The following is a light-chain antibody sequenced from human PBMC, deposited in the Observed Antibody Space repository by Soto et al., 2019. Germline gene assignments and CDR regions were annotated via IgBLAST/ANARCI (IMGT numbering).Light chain of an antibody. J-gene: IGKJ1*01. Sequence: EIVMTQFPATLAVSPGERATLSCRASQSVGSNLAWYQLKPGQAPRLLIYGASTRATGIPARFSGSGSGTEFTLTISGLQSEDFGVFYCQQYHSWRTFGQGTKVDIK. V-gene: IGKV3-15*01. CDR1: QSVGSN. CDR2: GAS. CDR3: QQYHSWRT.